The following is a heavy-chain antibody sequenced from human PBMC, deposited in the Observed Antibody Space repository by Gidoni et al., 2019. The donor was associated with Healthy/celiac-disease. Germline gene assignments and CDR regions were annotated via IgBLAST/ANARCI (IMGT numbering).Heavy chain of an antibody. CDR2: ISGSGGST. Sequence: EVQLLESGGGLVQPGGSLRLSCAASGFTFSSYAMSWVSQAPGKGLEWVSAISGSGGSTYYADSVKGRFTISRDNSKNTLYLQMNSLRAEDTAVYYCAKFLLGYCSSTSCRDAFDIWGQGTMVTVSS. D-gene: IGHD2-2*01. J-gene: IGHJ3*02. CDR1: GFTFSSYA. V-gene: IGHV3-23*01. CDR3: AKFLLGYCSSTSCRDAFDI.